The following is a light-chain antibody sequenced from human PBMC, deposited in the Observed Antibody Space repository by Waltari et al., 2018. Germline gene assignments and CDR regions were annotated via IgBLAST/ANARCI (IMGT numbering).Light chain of an antibody. CDR2: YVT. CDR1: VIGSKN. Sequence: SFVLTQPPSVSVAPGKTAKITCGGNVIGSKNVHWYQQKPGQAPVVVVYYVTDRPSGIPERFSGSTSGNTATLTINRVEAGDEADYFCQVWDSSSDPVVFGGGTKLTVL. V-gene: IGLV3-21*04. J-gene: IGLJ3*02. CDR3: QVWDSSSDPVV.